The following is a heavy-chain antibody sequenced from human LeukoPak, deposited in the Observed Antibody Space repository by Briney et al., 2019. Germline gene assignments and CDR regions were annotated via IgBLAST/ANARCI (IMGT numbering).Heavy chain of an antibody. CDR3: AELGITMIGGV. CDR2: ISSSSSHI. CDR1: GFTFSSHV. Sequence: GGSLRLSCAASGFTFSSHVMNWVRQAPGKGLEWVSSISSSSSHIYYADSLKGRFTISRDNGKNSLYLQMNSLRAEDTAVYYCAELGITMIGGVWGKGTTVTISS. V-gene: IGHV3-21*01. J-gene: IGHJ6*04. D-gene: IGHD3-10*02.